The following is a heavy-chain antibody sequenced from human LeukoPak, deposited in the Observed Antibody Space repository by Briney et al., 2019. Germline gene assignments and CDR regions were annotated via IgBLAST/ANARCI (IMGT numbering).Heavy chain of an antibody. CDR1: GGTFSSYA. CDR3: ARRGCSGGSCYYPYSGMDV. Sequence: ASVKVSCKASGGTFSSYAISWVRQAPGQGLEWMGRSIAILGIANYAQKFQGRVTSTADKSTSTAYMELSSLRSEDTAVYYCARRGCSGGSCYYPYSGMDVWGQGTTVTVSS. D-gene: IGHD2-15*01. CDR2: SIAILGIA. J-gene: IGHJ6*02. V-gene: IGHV1-69*04.